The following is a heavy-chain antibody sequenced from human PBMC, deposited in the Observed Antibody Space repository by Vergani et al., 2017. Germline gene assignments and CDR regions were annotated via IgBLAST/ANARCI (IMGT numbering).Heavy chain of an antibody. D-gene: IGHD6-19*01. J-gene: IGHJ3*02. CDR1: GDSMNNYY. Sequence: VHLQEAGPGLVKPAETLSLTCTVSGDSMNNYYWNWIRQTPGKGLEWVSTLSASDRRTHYADSVKGRFTISRDNSKNTLFLHMNSLRPEDTAVYYCAKVGRSEVAGTFGAFDIWGQGTMVTVSS. CDR3: AKVGRSEVAGTFGAFDI. V-gene: IGHV3-23*01. CDR2: LSASDRRT.